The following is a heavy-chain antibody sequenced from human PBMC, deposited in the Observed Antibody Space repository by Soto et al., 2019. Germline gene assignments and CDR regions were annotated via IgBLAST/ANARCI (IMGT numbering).Heavy chain of an antibody. CDR1: GGTFSSYA. D-gene: IGHD6-13*01. V-gene: IGHV1-69*13. CDR3: ARDMEQQIAYYYYGMDV. J-gene: IGHJ6*02. Sequence: SVKVSFKASGGTFSSYAISWVRQAPGQGLEWMGGIIPIFGTANYAQKFQGRVTITADESTSTAYMELSSLRSEDTAVYYCARDMEQQIAYYYYGMDVWGQGTTVTVSS. CDR2: IIPIFGTA.